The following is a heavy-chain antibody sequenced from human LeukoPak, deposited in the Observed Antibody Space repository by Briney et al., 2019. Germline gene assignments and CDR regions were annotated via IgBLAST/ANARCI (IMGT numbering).Heavy chain of an antibody. CDR3: AKSCLDTYYDTLTGSDY. V-gene: IGHV3-30*18. J-gene: IGHJ4*02. D-gene: IGHD3-9*01. CDR1: GFTFSNYG. CDR2: ISYDGSNK. Sequence: GGSLRLSCAASGFTFSNYGMHWVRQAPGKRLEWVAIISYDGSNKYYADSVKGRFTISRDNSKNTLYLQMNSLRAGDTAVYYCAKSCLDTYYDTLTGSDYWGQGTLVTVSS.